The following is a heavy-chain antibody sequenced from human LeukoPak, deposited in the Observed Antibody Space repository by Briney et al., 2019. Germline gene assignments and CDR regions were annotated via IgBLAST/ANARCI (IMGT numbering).Heavy chain of an antibody. J-gene: IGHJ3*02. V-gene: IGHV3-20*01. CDR2: INWNGGST. CDR3: ASERYDSSGYAAFDI. CDR1: GFTFSSYA. D-gene: IGHD3-22*01. Sequence: GGSLRLSCTASGFTFSSYAMSWVRQSPGKGLEWVSGINWNGGSTGYADSVKGRFTISRYNAKNSLYLQMNSLRAEDTALYHCASERYDSSGYAAFDIWGQGTMVTVSS.